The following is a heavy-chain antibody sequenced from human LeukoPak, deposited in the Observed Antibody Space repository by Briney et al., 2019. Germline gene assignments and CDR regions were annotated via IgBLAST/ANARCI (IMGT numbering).Heavy chain of an antibody. V-gene: IGHV3-30*18. Sequence: GRSLRLSCAASGFTFGTYGMHWVRQAPGRGLEWVAVISYGGNYKYYADSVKGRFTISRDNSKNTLYLQMNSLRAEDTALYYCAKSMFNGYSSSWPLDYWGQGTLVTVSS. CDR3: AKSMFNGYSSSWPLDY. D-gene: IGHD6-13*01. J-gene: IGHJ4*02. CDR2: ISYGGNYK. CDR1: GFTFGTYG.